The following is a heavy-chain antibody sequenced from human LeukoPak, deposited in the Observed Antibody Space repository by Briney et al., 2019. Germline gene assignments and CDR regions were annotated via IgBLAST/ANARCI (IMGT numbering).Heavy chain of an antibody. J-gene: IGHJ4*02. D-gene: IGHD3-10*01. CDR2: IDYSGTT. CDR1: GGSISSYY. CDR3: ARHHPLWPYGTVDY. V-gene: IGHV4-59*08. Sequence: SETLSLTCTVSGGSISSYYWSWIRQPPGKGLEWVGYIDYSGTTNYNPPLKSRVTISVDTSKNQFSLTLSSVTAADTAVYYCARHHPLWPYGTVDYWGQGTLVTVSS.